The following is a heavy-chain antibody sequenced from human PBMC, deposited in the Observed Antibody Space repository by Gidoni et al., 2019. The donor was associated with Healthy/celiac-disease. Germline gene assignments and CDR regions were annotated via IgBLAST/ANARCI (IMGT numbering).Heavy chain of an antibody. Sequence: PGQGLEWMGIINPSGGSTSYAQKFQGRVTMTRDTSTSTVYMELSSLRSEDTAVYYCASDRDDELDYWGQGTLVTVSS. J-gene: IGHJ4*02. V-gene: IGHV1-46*01. CDR2: INPSGGST. D-gene: IGHD1-1*01. CDR3: ASDRDDELDY.